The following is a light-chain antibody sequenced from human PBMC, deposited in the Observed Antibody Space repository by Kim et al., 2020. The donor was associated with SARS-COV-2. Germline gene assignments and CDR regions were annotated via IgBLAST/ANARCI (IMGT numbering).Light chain of an antibody. Sequence: KTVTISCTSSSGSIASNYVQWDQQRPGSAPTTVIYEDNHRPSGVPDRFSGSIDSSSNSASLTISGLKTEDEADYYCQSYDSSNPWVFGGGTQLTVL. J-gene: IGLJ3*02. V-gene: IGLV6-57*02. CDR2: EDN. CDR1: SGSIASNY. CDR3: QSYDSSNPWV.